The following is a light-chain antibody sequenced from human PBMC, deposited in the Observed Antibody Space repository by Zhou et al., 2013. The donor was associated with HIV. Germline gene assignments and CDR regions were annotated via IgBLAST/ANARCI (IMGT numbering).Light chain of an antibody. CDR3: LQYVFLTPST. Sequence: DIQMTQSPSTLSASVGDRVTITCRASQSISSWLAWYQQKPGKAPKRLIFGASNLQSGSHQDLAAVDLGQSSLSTISNLQPEDCGSYLCLQYVFLTPSTFGQGTRLEI. CDR1: QSISSW. J-gene: IGKJ5*01. V-gene: IGKV1-5*01. CDR2: GAS.